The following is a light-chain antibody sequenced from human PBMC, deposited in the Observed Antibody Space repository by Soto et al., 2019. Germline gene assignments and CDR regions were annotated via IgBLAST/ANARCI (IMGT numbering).Light chain of an antibody. Sequence: EIGMTQSPATLSVFPGERVTLSCRASQTFSTTLAWYQQKPGQAPRLLIYGASTRATGVPARFSGSGSGTDFTLTISSLEPEDFAVYYCQQRSKWPLTFGGGTKVDIK. CDR1: QTFSTT. CDR2: GAS. V-gene: IGKV3-11*01. CDR3: QQRSKWPLT. J-gene: IGKJ4*01.